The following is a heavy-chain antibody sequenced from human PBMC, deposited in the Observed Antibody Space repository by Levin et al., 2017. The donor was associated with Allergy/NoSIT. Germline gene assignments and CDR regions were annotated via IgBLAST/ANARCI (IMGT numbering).Heavy chain of an antibody. CDR1: GFIFDDYA. Sequence: SLKISCAASGFIFDDYAMHWVRQVPGKGLEWVSSISWNSDTIGYADSVKGRFTISRDNAKNSLYLQMNSLRADDTAFYHCAKVNSGESYFDYWGQGILVTVSS. CDR3: AKVNSGESYFDY. CDR2: ISWNSDTI. V-gene: IGHV3-9*01. D-gene: IGHD4-23*01. J-gene: IGHJ4*02.